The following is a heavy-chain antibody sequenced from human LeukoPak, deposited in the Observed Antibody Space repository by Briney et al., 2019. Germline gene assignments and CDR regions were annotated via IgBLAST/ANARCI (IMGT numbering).Heavy chain of an antibody. CDR1: GYTFTSYY. CDR3: ARSIAAADPWDY. CDR2: INPSGGST. Sequence: ASVKVSCKASGYTFTSYYMHWVRQAPAPGLEWMGIINPSGGSTSYEQKFQGRGNITRDTSTSTVYMELSSLRSEDTAVYYCARSIAAADPWDYWGQGTLVTVSS. V-gene: IGHV1-46*01. D-gene: IGHD6-13*01. J-gene: IGHJ4*02.